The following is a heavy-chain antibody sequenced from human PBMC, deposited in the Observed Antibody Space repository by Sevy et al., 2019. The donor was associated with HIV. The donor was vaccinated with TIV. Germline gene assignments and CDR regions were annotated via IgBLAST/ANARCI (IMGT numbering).Heavy chain of an antibody. D-gene: IGHD1-26*01. J-gene: IGHJ3*02. CDR1: GDSVSSNSAA. CDR2: TYYRSKCYN. Sequence: SQTLSLTCAISGDSVSSNSAAWNWIRQSPSRGLEWLGRTYYRSKCYNDYAVSVKSRITINPDTSKNQFSLQLNSVTPDDAAVYYCARGPSNGNYYVCAFDIWGQGTMVTVSS. CDR3: ARGPSNGNYYVCAFDI. V-gene: IGHV6-1*01.